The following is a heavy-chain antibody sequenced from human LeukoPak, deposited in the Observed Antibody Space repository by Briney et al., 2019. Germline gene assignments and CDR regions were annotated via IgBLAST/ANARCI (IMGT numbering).Heavy chain of an antibody. D-gene: IGHD5/OR15-5a*01. CDR2: ISPDGSSA. V-gene: IGHV3-74*01. CDR3: ARVSVCPRCHFDY. CDR1: GFTFSSYW. Sequence: GGSLRLSCAASGFTFSSYWMHWVRQAPGKGLVWVPRISPDGSSAIYADSVKGRFTISRDNAKNTLYLQMNSLRADDTAVYHCARVSVCPRCHFDYWGQGTLVTVSS. J-gene: IGHJ4*02.